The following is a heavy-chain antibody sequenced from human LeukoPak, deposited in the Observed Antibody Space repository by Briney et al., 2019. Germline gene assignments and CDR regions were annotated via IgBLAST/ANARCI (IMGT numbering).Heavy chain of an antibody. CDR1: GFTFDDYG. CDR3: ARAYDSSGYNDAFDI. J-gene: IGHJ3*02. CDR2: INWNGGST. Sequence: PGGSLRLSCAASGFTFDDYGMSWVRQAPGKGLEWVSGINWNGGSTGYADSVKGRFTISRDNAKNSLYLQMNSLRAEDTALYHCARAYDSSGYNDAFDIWGQGTMVTISS. V-gene: IGHV3-20*01. D-gene: IGHD3-22*01.